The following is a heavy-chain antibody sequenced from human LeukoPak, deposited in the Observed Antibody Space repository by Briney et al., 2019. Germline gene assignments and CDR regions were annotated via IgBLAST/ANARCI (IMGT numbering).Heavy chain of an antibody. Sequence: SETLSLTCTVSGGSISSSSHSWGWIRQPPGKGLEWIGSIYYSGTTYYNPSLKSRVTMSVDTSKSQLSLKLRSVTAAETAVYYCAQSLGSSSWYGNRFDTWGQGTLVTVSS. J-gene: IGHJ5*02. V-gene: IGHV4-39*01. D-gene: IGHD6-13*01. CDR2: IYYSGTT. CDR1: GGSISSSSHS. CDR3: AQSLGSSSWYGNRFDT.